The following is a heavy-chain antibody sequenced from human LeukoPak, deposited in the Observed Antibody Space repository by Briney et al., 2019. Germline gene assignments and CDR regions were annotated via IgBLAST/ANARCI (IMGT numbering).Heavy chain of an antibody. CDR1: GFILSTYG. Sequence: AGGSLRLSCAASGFILSTYGMYWVRQAPGKGLEWVAFIRHDGSIKNYADPVKGRSTISRDNSKNTLYLQMNSLRAEDTAVYYCAKDSLADIDYWGQGTLVTVSS. CDR2: IRHDGSIK. D-gene: IGHD3-16*01. V-gene: IGHV3-30*02. CDR3: AKDSLADIDY. J-gene: IGHJ4*02.